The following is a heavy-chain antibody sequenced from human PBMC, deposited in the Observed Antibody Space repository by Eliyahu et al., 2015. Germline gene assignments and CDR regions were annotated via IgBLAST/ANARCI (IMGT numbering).Heavy chain of an antibody. V-gene: IGHV3-23*01. D-gene: IGHD3-16*01. J-gene: IGHJ4*02. CDR1: GXTFRNFX. CDR2: ISASGGST. CDR3: VTLGGVAAQGDY. Sequence: EVQLLESGGGLVQPGGSLXLXXXASGXTFRNFXXSWVRQAPGKDLEWXSFISASGGSTYEVDSVKGRVTISRDNSKNTLFLQMNSLRADDTAVYYCVTLGGVAAQGDYWGQGTLVTVSS.